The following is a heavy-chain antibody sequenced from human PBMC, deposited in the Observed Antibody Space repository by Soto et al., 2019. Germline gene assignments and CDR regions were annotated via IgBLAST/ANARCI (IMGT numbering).Heavy chain of an antibody. J-gene: IGHJ3*02. CDR1: GFPVSSNY. CDR3: ARALLPHDAFDI. V-gene: IGHV3-66*01. Sequence: EVQLVESGGGLFHPGGSLRPSCAASGFPVSSNYMSWVRQAPGKGLGWVSVIYSGGSTYYADSVKGRFTISRDNSKNTLYLQMNSLRAEDTAVYYCARALLPHDAFDIWGQGTMVTVSS. CDR2: IYSGGST.